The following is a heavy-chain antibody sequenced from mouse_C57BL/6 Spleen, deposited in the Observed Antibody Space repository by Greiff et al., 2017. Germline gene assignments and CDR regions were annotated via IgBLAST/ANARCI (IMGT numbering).Heavy chain of an antibody. V-gene: IGHV1-22*01. CDR3: ARRELGLWFAY. CDR1: GYTFTDYN. CDR2: INPNNGGT. Sequence: VHVKQSGPELVKPGASVKMSCKASGYTFTDYNMHWVKQSPGKSLEWIGYINPNNGGTSYNQKFKGKATLTVNKSSSTAYMELRSLTSEDSAVYYCARRELGLWFAYWGQGTRVTVSA. D-gene: IGHD4-1*01. J-gene: IGHJ3*01.